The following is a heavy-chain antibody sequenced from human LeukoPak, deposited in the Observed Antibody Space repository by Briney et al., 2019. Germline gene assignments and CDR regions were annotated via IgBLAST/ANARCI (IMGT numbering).Heavy chain of an antibody. V-gene: IGHV4-4*07. CDR3: ARVIGYCSGGSCYNWFVP. D-gene: IGHD2-15*01. J-gene: IGHJ5*02. Sequence: SETLSLTCTVSGGSISSYYWSWIRQPAGKGLEWIGRIYTSGSTNYNPSLKSRVTMSVDTSKNQFSLKLSSVTAADTAVYYCARVIGYCSGGSCYNWFVPWGQGTLVTVSS. CDR1: GGSISSYY. CDR2: IYTSGST.